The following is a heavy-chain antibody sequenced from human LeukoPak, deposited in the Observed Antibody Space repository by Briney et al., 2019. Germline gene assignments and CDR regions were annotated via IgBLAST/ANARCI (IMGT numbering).Heavy chain of an antibody. V-gene: IGHV4-59*08. Sequence: SETLSLTCTVSGGSISSYYWNWIRQPPGKGLEWIGYIYSSGTTNYNPSLKSRLTISVDTSGNQFSLKLTSVTAADTAVYYCARLDSSGPHSFDIWGQGTLVIVSS. D-gene: IGHD3-22*01. CDR1: GGSISSYY. CDR2: IYSSGTT. CDR3: ARLDSSGPHSFDI. J-gene: IGHJ3*02.